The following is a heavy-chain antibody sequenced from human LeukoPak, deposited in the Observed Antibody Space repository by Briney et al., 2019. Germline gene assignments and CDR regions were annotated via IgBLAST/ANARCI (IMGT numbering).Heavy chain of an antibody. CDR2: IIPILGIA. CDR1: GGTFSSCA. Sequence: ASVKVSCKASGGTFSSCAISWVRQAPGQGLEWMGRIIPILGIANYAQKFQGRVTITADKSTSTAYMELSSLRSEDTAVYYCARSVVVNDAFDIWGQGTMVTVSS. J-gene: IGHJ3*02. D-gene: IGHD2-15*01. CDR3: ARSVVVNDAFDI. V-gene: IGHV1-69*04.